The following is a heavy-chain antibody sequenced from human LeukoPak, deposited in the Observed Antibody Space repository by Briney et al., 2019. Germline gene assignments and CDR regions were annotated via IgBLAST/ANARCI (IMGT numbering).Heavy chain of an antibody. D-gene: IGHD6-19*01. CDR1: GGSISSSY. Sequence: SETLSLTRTVSGGSISSSYWSWIRQPPGKGLEWIGYIYYSGSTNYNPSFKSRVAISVDTSKNQFSLKLSSVTAADTAVYYCATWGIAVASTFDYWGQGTLVTVST. CDR2: IYYSGST. J-gene: IGHJ4*02. CDR3: ATWGIAVASTFDY. V-gene: IGHV4-59*08.